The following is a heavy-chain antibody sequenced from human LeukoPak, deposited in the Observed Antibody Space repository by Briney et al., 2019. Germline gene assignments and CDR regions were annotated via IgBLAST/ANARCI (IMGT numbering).Heavy chain of an antibody. V-gene: IGHV3-23*01. CDR1: GFTFSSYA. CDR3: ASQYSSSWGPFDY. Sequence: PGGSLRLSCAASGFTFSSYAMSWVRQAPGKGLEWVSAISVSGGSTYYADSVKGRFTISRDNSKNTLYLQMNSLRAEDTAVYYCASQYSSSWGPFDYWGQGTLVTVSS. J-gene: IGHJ4*02. D-gene: IGHD6-13*01. CDR2: ISVSGGST.